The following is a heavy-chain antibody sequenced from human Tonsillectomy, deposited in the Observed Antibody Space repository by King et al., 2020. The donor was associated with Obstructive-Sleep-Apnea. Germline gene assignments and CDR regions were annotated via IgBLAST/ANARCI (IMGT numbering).Heavy chain of an antibody. Sequence: QVQLVESGGGVVQPGRSLRLSCEASGFTFSSYGMHWVRQAPGKGREWVSFIRYDGNNKYYAGSVKGRFTISRDNPKNTLYLQMDDLRTEDTAVYYCAKDAAITGTLDYWGQGILVTVSS. J-gene: IGHJ4*02. CDR3: AKDAAITGTLDY. D-gene: IGHD1-7*01. CDR1: GFTFSSYG. V-gene: IGHV3-30*02. CDR2: IRYDGNNK.